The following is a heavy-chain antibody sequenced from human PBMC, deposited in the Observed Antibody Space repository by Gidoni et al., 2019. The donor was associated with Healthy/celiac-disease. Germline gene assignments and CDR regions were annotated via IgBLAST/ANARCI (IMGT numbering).Heavy chain of an antibody. J-gene: IGHJ4*02. CDR3: ARDEVATIHGGIGY. V-gene: IGHV4-31*03. Sequence: QVQLQESGPGLVKPSQTLSLTCTVSGVYISSGGYYWSWIRQHPGKGLEWIGYIYYSGSTYYNPSLKSRVTISVDTSKNQFSLKLSSVTAADTAVYYCARDEVATIHGGIGYWGQGTLVTVSS. CDR2: IYYSGST. CDR1: GVYISSGGYY. D-gene: IGHD5-12*01.